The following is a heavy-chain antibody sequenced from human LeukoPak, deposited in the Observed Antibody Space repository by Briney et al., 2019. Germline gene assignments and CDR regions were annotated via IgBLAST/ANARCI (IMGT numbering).Heavy chain of an antibody. CDR3: ARDPSWIRGLMDY. CDR2: INSDGSST. J-gene: IGHJ4*02. D-gene: IGHD5-18*01. Sequence: GGSLRLSCAASGFTFSSYWMHWVRQAPGKGLVRVSRINSDGSSTSYADSVKGRFTISRDNAKNTLYLQMNSLRAEDTAGYYCARDPSWIRGLMDYWGQGTLVTVSS. CDR1: GFTFSSYW. V-gene: IGHV3-74*01.